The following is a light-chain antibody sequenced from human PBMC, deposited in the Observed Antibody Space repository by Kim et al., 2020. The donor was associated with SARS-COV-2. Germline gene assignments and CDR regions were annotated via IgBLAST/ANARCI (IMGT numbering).Light chain of an antibody. J-gene: IGLJ3*02. CDR3: CSYAGNSIWL. Sequence: GQSVTISCTGTSSDIGNYDFVSWYQQHPGKAPIPIIYDVNARPSGVPSRFSGSKSGNTASLTISGLQADDEADYYCCSYAGNSIWLFVGGTQLTVL. CDR1: SSDIGNYDF. V-gene: IGLV2-11*03. CDR2: DVN.